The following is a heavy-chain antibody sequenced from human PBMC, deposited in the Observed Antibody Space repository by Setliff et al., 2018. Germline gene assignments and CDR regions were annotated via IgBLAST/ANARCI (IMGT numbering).Heavy chain of an antibody. CDR1: GGSISTSSY. Sequence: SETLSLTCTVSGGSISTSSYWGWIRQPPGKGLEWIGSIYYNGTTYYNPSLKSRVTISVDTSKNQFSLKLSSVTAADTAVYYCARRGYYYGWGDSNAFDIWGQGTMVTVSS. CDR3: ARRGYYYGWGDSNAFDI. V-gene: IGHV4-39*01. CDR2: IYYNGTT. J-gene: IGHJ3*02. D-gene: IGHD3-10*01.